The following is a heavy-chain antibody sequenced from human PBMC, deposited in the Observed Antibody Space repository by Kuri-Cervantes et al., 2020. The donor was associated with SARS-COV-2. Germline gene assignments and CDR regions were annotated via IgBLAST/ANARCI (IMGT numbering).Heavy chain of an antibody. V-gene: IGHV4-34*01. D-gene: IGHD6-13*01. CDR3: ARVSSSWASDY. J-gene: IGHJ4*02. CDR2: INHSGST. Sequence: SETLSLTCAVYGGSFSGYYWSWIRQPPGKGLEWIGEINHSGSTNYNPSLKSRVTISVDTSKNQFSLKLSSVTAADTAVYYCARVSSSWASDYWGQGTLVTVSS. CDR1: GGSFSGYY.